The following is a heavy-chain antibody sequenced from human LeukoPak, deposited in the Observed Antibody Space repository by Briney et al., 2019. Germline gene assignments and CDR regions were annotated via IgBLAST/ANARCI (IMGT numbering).Heavy chain of an antibody. Sequence: SETLSLTCAVYGGSFSGYYWSWIRQPPGKGLEWIGEINHSGSTNYNPSLKSRVTISVDTSKNQFSLKLSSVTAADAAVYYCARGWGTAMVMGNWFDPWGQGTLVTVSS. CDR2: INHSGST. J-gene: IGHJ5*02. CDR1: GGSFSGYY. D-gene: IGHD5-18*01. V-gene: IGHV4-34*01. CDR3: ARGWGTAMVMGNWFDP.